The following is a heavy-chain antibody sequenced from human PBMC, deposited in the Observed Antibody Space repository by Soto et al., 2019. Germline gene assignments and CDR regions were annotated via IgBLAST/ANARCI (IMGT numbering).Heavy chain of an antibody. CDR3: ARDDLGPYSSSFY. J-gene: IGHJ4*02. CDR1: GGTFSSYA. Sequence: GASVKVSCKASGGTFSSYAISWVRQAPGQGLEWMGGIIPIFGTANYAQKLQGRVTMTADASTSTAYMELSSLRSDDTAVYYCARDDLGPYSSSFYWGQGTLVTVSS. D-gene: IGHD6-6*01. CDR2: IIPIFGTA. V-gene: IGHV1-69*13.